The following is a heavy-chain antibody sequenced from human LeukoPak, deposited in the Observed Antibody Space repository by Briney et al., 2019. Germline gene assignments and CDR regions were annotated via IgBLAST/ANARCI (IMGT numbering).Heavy chain of an antibody. J-gene: IGHJ4*02. CDR1: GFTFSSYA. CDR3: ARDYTYYDILTGYYNGCYFDY. V-gene: IGHV3-23*01. Sequence: QPGGSQRLSCAASGFTFSSYAMSWVRQAPGKGLEWVSAISGSGGSTYYADSVKGRFTISRDNSKNTLYLQMNSLRAEDTAVYYCARDYTYYDILTGYYNGCYFDYWGQGTLVTVSS. CDR2: ISGSGGST. D-gene: IGHD3-9*01.